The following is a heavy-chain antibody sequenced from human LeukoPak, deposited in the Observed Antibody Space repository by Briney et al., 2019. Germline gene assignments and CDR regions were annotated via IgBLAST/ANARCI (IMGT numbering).Heavy chain of an antibody. J-gene: IGHJ6*02. V-gene: IGHV4-59*08. CDR3: ARAAGTGYYYYGMDV. CDR1: GGSISSYY. Sequence: SETLSLTCTVSGGSISSYYWSWIRQPPGKGLEWIGYIYYSGSTNYNPSLKSRDTISVDTSKNQFSLKLSSVTAADTAVYYCARAAGTGYYYYGMDVWGQGTTVTVSS. D-gene: IGHD6-13*01. CDR2: IYYSGST.